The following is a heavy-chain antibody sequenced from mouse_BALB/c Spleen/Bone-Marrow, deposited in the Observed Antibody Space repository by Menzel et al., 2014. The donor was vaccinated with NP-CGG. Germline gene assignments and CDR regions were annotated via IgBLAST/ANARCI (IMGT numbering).Heavy chain of an antibody. CDR2: INPSSGYN. Sequence: VKLMESGAELAKPGASVKMSCKASGYTFTSYWMHWVKQRPGQGPEWIGYINPSSGYNEYNQKFKDKATLTADKSSSTAYMQLSSLTSEDSAVYYCAGYYYGEGFAYWGQGTLVTVSA. CDR3: AGYYYGEGFAY. J-gene: IGHJ3*01. CDR1: GYTFTSYW. V-gene: IGHV1-7*01. D-gene: IGHD1-1*01.